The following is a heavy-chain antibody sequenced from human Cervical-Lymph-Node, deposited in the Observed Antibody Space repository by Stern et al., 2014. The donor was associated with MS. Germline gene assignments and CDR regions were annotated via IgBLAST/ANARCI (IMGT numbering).Heavy chain of an antibody. D-gene: IGHD2-21*02. CDR1: GFTFSDYH. J-gene: IGHJ4*02. CDR3: VRASDPLFEY. Sequence: QLVESGGGSVKPGGSLRLSCAVSGFTFSDYHMHWIRQAPGQGLEWISYIRTTGTTIYYAASCKGRFTISRDNAKNSLYLQMNSLRVEDTAVYYCVRASDPLFEYWGQGTLVTVSS. V-gene: IGHV3-11*01. CDR2: IRTTGTTI.